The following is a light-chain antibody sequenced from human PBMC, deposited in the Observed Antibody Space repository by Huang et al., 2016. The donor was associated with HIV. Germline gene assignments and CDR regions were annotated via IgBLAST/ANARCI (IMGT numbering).Light chain of an antibody. Sequence: DIQMTKSPSSLSASVGDRVTITCRASQGITNFLAWYQQKPGKAPKLLIYGASRLESVVPSRFSGSGSGTEYTLAISSLQPEDIATYYCQQYDSSPWTFGQGTKVEIK. CDR1: QGITNF. V-gene: IGKV1-NL1*01. CDR2: GAS. CDR3: QQYDSSPWT. J-gene: IGKJ1*01.